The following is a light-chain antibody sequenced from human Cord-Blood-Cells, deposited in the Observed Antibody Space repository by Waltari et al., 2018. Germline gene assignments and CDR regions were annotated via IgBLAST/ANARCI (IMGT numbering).Light chain of an antibody. CDR2: VGG. V-gene: IGLV2-23*01. CDR1: SSAVGSSNL. Sequence: QSALTQPASVSGSPGQSITISCTGTSSAVGSSNLVSWYQKPPGKAPKLMLSVGGKRPTGVSNGFSGSKAGNTASLTISGLQAEDEADYYCCSYAGSSSRVFGGGTKLTVL. CDR3: CSYAGSSSRV. J-gene: IGLJ3*02.